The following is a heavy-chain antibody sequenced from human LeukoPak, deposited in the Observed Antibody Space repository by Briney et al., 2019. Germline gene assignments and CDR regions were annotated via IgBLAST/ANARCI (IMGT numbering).Heavy chain of an antibody. J-gene: IGHJ4*02. V-gene: IGHV3-30*03. Sequence: QPGGSLRLSCAASGFTFSSYGMHWVRQAPGKGLEWVAVISYDGSNKYYADSVKGRFTISRDNSKNTLYLQMNSLRAEDTAVYYCALPYGDYLPFDYWGQGTLVTVSS. CDR2: ISYDGSNK. D-gene: IGHD4-17*01. CDR1: GFTFSSYG. CDR3: ALPYGDYLPFDY.